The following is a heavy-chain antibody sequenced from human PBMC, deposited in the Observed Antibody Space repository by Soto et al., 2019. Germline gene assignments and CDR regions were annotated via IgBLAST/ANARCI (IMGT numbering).Heavy chain of an antibody. CDR3: AIIMTHSDSFDI. D-gene: IGHD3-16*01. J-gene: IGHJ3*02. V-gene: IGHV1-2*04. CDR1: GYSFAGFY. CDR2: INSNSGAT. Sequence: GASVQVSCKASGYSFAGFYIHWMRQAPGQGLEWVGSINSNSGATTYAQKFQDSVAMTRDTSVSTAYMDLNRLTSDDTAIYYCAIIMTHSDSFDIWGQGTMVTVSS.